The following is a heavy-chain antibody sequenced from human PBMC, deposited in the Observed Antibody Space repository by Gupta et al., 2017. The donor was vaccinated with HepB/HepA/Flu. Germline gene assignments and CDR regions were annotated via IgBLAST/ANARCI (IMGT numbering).Heavy chain of an antibody. Sequence: EVHLLESGGGLVQPGGSLTLSCAASGFSFSSSAMTWVRQTPGKGLECVSGIKRSDSDGTAYYADSVKGRFTISRANSKNTLYLQMNSLKAEDTAVDDGAKDLTGTYPDYFDSWGQGTLGTVSS. CDR1: GFSFSSSA. D-gene: IGHD1-26*01. CDR3: AKDLTGTYPDYFDS. J-gene: IGHJ4*02. CDR2: IKRSDSDGTA. V-gene: IGHV3-23*01.